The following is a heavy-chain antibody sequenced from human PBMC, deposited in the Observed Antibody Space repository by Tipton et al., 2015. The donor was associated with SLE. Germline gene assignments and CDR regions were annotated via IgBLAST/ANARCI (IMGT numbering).Heavy chain of an antibody. CDR1: GDSIGTYY. CDR3: ARVGCSGGSCYSEDY. V-gene: IGHV4-59*12. J-gene: IGHJ4*02. CDR2: IYYSGST. D-gene: IGHD2-15*01. Sequence: TLSLTCTVSGDSIGTYYWSWIRQPPEKGLEWIGYIYYSGSTNYNPSLKSRVTISVDTSKNQFSLKLSSVTAADTAVYYCARVGCSGGSCYSEDYWGQGTLVTVSS.